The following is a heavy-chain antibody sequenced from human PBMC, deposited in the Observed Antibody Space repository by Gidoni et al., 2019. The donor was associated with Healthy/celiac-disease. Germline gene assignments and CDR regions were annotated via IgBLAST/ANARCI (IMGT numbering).Heavy chain of an antibody. V-gene: IGHV3-23*01. CDR3: AKVPGHCISCYPYYFDY. CDR1: GFTFSSHA. Sequence: VQLLQPGGGLVQAGGYMRLACAASGFTFSSHAMSWVRQAPGKGLALVSEISGSGGSTYYEDPVKGRFTISRDNSKNTLYLQMNILRAEDTAVYYCAKVPGHCISCYPYYFDYWGQVTLVTVSS. J-gene: IGHJ4*02. D-gene: IGHD2-15*01. CDR2: ISGSGGST.